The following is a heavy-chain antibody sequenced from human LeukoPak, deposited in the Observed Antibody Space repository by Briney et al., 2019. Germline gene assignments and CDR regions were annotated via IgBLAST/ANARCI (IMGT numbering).Heavy chain of an antibody. CDR3: ATHHPGHFWSGYLFDY. J-gene: IGHJ4*02. CDR1: GYTLTELS. D-gene: IGHD3-3*02. V-gene: IGHV1-24*01. CDR2: FDPEDGET. Sequence: ASVKVSCKVSGYTLTELSMHWVRQAPGKGLEWMGGFDPEDGETIYAQKFQGRVTMTEDTSTDTAYMELSSLRSADTAVYYCATHHPGHFWSGYLFDYWGQGTLVTVSS.